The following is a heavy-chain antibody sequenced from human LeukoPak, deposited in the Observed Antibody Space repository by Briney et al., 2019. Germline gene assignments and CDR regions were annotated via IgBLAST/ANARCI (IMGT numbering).Heavy chain of an antibody. J-gene: IGHJ4*02. CDR3: ARAIAVAGTPLDY. V-gene: IGHV3-13*01. CDR1: GFTFSSYD. D-gene: IGHD6-19*01. CDR2: IGTAGDT. Sequence: PGGSLRLSCAASGFTFSSYDMHWVRQATGKGLEWVSAIGTAGDTYYPGSVKGRFTISRENAKNSLYLQMNSLRAGDTAVYYCARAIAVAGTPLDYWGQGTLVTVSS.